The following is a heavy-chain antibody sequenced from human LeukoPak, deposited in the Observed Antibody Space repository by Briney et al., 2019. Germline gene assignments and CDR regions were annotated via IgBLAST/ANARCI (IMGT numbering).Heavy chain of an antibody. D-gene: IGHD6-6*01. V-gene: IGHV4-38-2*02. CDR2: IYHSGST. Sequence: PSETLSLTCTVSGYSISSGYYWGRIRQPPGKGLEWIGSIYHSGSTYYNPSLKSRVTISVDTSKNHFSLKLRSVTAADTAVYYCARVPHSSSSEWFDPWGQGTLVTVSS. CDR1: GYSISSGYY. CDR3: ARVPHSSSSEWFDP. J-gene: IGHJ5*02.